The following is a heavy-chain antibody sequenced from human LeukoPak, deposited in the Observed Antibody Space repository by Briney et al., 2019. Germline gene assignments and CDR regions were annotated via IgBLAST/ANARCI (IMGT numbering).Heavy chain of an antibody. CDR1: GGSISNKTYS. J-gene: IGHJ4*02. CDR3: ARRAITVAPYYFDY. CDR2: YYSGTT. Sequence: SETLSLTCNVSGGSISNKTYSWGWIRQPPGKGLEWIGLYYSGTTYYNPSLESRVTMCADTSKSQFSLKLTSVTAADTAVYFCARRAITVAPYYFDYWGQGTLVTVSS. D-gene: IGHD3-10*01. V-gene: IGHV4-39*01.